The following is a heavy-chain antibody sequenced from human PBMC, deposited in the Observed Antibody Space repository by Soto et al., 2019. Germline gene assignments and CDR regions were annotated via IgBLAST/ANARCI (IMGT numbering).Heavy chain of an antibody. D-gene: IGHD6-19*01. CDR3: AREEYSSGWSWDAFDI. Sequence: GGSLRLSCAASGFTFSDYYMSWIRQAPGKGLEWVSYISSSGSTIYYADSVKGRFTISRDNAKNSLYLQMNSLRAEDTAVYYCAREEYSSGWSWDAFDIWGQGTMVTVSS. J-gene: IGHJ3*02. V-gene: IGHV3-11*01. CDR1: GFTFSDYY. CDR2: ISSSGSTI.